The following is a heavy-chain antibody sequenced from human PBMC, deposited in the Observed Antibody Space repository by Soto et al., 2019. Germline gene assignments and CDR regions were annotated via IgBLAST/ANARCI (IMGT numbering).Heavy chain of an antibody. J-gene: IGHJ6*02. D-gene: IGHD3-10*01. Sequence: EVRLVESGGGSVQPGGSLKLSCAASELNFSGSAIHWVRQAPGKGLEWVGRIRSRANNYATSSGESVRGRFTFFRDDSKNMAFLQMNTLKTEYTAIYYCARGQQAAIGDYYYHGLDVWGQGTSVTGSS. V-gene: IGHV3-73*02. CDR3: ARGQQAAIGDYYYHGLDV. CDR1: ELNFSGSA. CDR2: IRSRANNYAT.